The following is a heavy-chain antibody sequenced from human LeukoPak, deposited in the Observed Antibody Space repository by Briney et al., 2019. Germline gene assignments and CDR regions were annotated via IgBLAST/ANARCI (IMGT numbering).Heavy chain of an antibody. V-gene: IGHV3-23*01. CDR1: GFTFSSYG. D-gene: IGHD2-15*01. CDR2: ISGSGGST. CDR3: AKTLGYCSGGSCYSGVIDY. J-gene: IGHJ4*02. Sequence: GGALRLSCAASGFTFSSYGMSWVRQAPGKGLEWVSAISGSGGSTYYADSMKGRFTISRDNSKKTLYLQMNSLRAEDTAVYYCAKTLGYCSGGSCYSGVIDYWGQGTLVTVSS.